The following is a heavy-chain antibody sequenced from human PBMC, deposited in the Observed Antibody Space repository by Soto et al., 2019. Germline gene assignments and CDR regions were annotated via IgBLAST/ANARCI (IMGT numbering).Heavy chain of an antibody. Sequence: HPGGSLRLSCAASGFAFSNYAMSWVRQAPGKGLEWVSAISGSGAGTYYADSVKGRFTISRDNSKNTQYLQMNSLRAEDTAVYYCARGHQHAFDIWGQGTMVTVSS. CDR2: ISGSGAGT. V-gene: IGHV3-23*01. CDR1: GFAFSNYA. J-gene: IGHJ3*02. CDR3: ARGHQHAFDI.